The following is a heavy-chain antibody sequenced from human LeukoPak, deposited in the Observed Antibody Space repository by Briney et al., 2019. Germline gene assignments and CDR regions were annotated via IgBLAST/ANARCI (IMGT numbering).Heavy chain of an antibody. CDR1: GLTFSNAW. V-gene: IGHV3-15*07. D-gene: IGHD3-22*01. CDR3: TTDLLGYYDSSGYYSIDY. J-gene: IGHJ4*02. Sequence: PGGSLRLSCAVSGLTFSNAWMNWVRQAPGKGLEWVGRIKSKTDGGTTDYAAPVKGRFTISRDDSKNTLYLQMNSLKTEDTAVYYCTTDLLGYYDSSGYYSIDYWGQGTLVTVSS. CDR2: IKSKTDGGTT.